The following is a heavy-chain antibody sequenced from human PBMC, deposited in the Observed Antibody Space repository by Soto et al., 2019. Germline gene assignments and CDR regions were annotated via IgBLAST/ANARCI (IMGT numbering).Heavy chain of an antibody. CDR3: ARMESFGSLNWFDP. J-gene: IGHJ5*02. CDR1: GYTFTNND. D-gene: IGHD5-18*01. CDR2: MNPGSGDT. V-gene: IGHV1-8*02. Sequence: QVQLVQSGAEVKKPGASVKVSCKASGYTFTNNDVSWVRQATGQGLEWMGWMNPGSGDTGYAQKFQRRVTMTRDIAIATAYMELNSLTSEDTAIYYCARMESFGSLNWFDPWGQGTLVTVSS.